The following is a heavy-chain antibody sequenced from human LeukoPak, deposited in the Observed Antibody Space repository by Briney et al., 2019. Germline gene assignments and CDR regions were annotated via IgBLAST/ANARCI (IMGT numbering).Heavy chain of an antibody. J-gene: IGHJ4*02. CDR1: GGSISSYY. Sequence: SGTLSLTCTVSGGSISSYYWSWIRQPAGKGLEWIGRIYTSGSTNYNPSLKSRVTISLDTSKNQFSLRLSSVTAADTAVYYCARVRANSGYGHFDYWGQGTLVTVSS. CDR3: ARVRANSGYGHFDY. D-gene: IGHD5-12*01. V-gene: IGHV4-4*07. CDR2: IYTSGST.